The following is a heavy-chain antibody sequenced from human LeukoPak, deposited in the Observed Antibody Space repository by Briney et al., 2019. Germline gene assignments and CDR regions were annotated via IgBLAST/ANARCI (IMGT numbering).Heavy chain of an antibody. CDR2: INPNSGNT. D-gene: IGHD1-26*01. Sequence: GASVKVSCKASGYTFTGDYMHWVRQAPGQGLEWMGWINPNSGNTGYAQKFQGRVTITRDTSASTAYMELSSLRSEDMAVYYCAREDEELLGYWGQGTLVTVSS. CDR3: AREDEELLGY. CDR1: GYTFTGDY. V-gene: IGHV1-8*03. J-gene: IGHJ4*02.